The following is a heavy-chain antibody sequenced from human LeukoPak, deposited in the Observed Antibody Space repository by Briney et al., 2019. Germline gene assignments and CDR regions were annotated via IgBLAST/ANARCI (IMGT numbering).Heavy chain of an antibody. Sequence: PSGTLSLTCAASAGSSRSSNWWGWVRQPPGKGLEWIGEIYQSGSTNYNPSLKSRVTISMDKSKNQFSLKLTSVTAADTAVYYCVRYKREAEDCTSTVCNSWFDPWGQGTLVTVSS. CDR3: VRYKREAEDCTSTVCNSWFDP. V-gene: IGHV4-4*02. J-gene: IGHJ5*02. D-gene: IGHD2/OR15-2a*01. CDR2: IYQSGST. CDR1: AGSSRSSNW.